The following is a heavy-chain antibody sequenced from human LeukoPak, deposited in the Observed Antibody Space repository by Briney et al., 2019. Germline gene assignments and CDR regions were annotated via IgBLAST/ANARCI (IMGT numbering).Heavy chain of an antibody. CDR2: IYHSGST. V-gene: IGHV4-4*02. D-gene: IGHD3-10*01. J-gene: IGHJ6*02. CDR3: ARQELWFGEYPTYYYYYGMDV. Sequence: SETLSLTCAVSGGSISRSNWWSWVRQPPGKGLEWIGEIYHSGSTNYNPSLKSRVTISVDTSKNQFSLKLSSVTAADTAVYYCARQELWFGEYPTYYYYYGMDVWGQGTTVTVSS. CDR1: GGSISRSNW.